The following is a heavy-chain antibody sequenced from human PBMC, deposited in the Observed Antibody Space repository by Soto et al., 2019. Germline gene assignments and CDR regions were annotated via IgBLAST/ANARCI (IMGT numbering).Heavy chain of an antibody. CDR3: VRDRALDGSGDWFDS. Sequence: PSETLSLTCTVSGRPVSSGGYYWTWIRPLPGKGLEWTGYIYHIGSPTYNPSLKSRLSMSIDTSKNQFSLHLTSVTAADTGIYYCVRDRALDGSGDWFDSWGQGTLVTVSS. D-gene: IGHD6-19*01. CDR1: GRPVSSGGYY. J-gene: IGHJ5*01. CDR2: IYHIGSP. V-gene: IGHV4-31*03.